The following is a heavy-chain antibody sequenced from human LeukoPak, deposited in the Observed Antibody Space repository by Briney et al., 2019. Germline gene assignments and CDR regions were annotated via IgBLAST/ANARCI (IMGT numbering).Heavy chain of an antibody. D-gene: IGHD2-21*02. CDR2: IYPGDSDT. CDR3: ARRAYCGGDCYSFFGY. Sequence: ESLKISCKGSGYSFTSYWIGWVRQMPGKGLEWMGIIYPGDSDTRYSPSFQGQVTISADKSISTAYLQWSSLKASDTAMYYCARRAYCGGDCYSFFGYWGQGTLVTVSS. V-gene: IGHV5-51*01. J-gene: IGHJ4*02. CDR1: GYSFTSYW.